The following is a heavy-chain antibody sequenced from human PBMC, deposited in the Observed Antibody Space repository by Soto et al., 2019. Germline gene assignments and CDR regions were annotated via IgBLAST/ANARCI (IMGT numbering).Heavy chain of an antibody. J-gene: IGHJ4*02. CDR1: GGSFSGYY. CDR3: ARDKITGLFDY. CDR2: INHSGST. Sequence: QVQLQQWGAGLLKPSETLSLTCAVYGGSFSGYYWTWIRQPPGTGLEWIGEINHSGSTNYNPSLKSRVTISVDTSKNQFSLTLTSVTAADTAVYYFARDKITGLFDYWGQGTLFTVSS. D-gene: IGHD2-8*02. V-gene: IGHV4-34*01.